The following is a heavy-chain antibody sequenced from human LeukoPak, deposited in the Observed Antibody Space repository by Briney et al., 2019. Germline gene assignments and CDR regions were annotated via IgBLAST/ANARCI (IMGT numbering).Heavy chain of an antibody. D-gene: IGHD5-12*01. CDR2: ISYDGSNK. Sequence: GGSLRLSCAASGFTFSSYAMHWVRQAPGKGLEWVAVISYDGSNKYYADSVKGRFTISRDNSKNTLYLQMNSLRAEDTAVYYCARGATITGYYYYYMDVWGKGTTVTVSS. CDR1: GFTFSSYA. J-gene: IGHJ6*03. CDR3: ARGATITGYYYYYMDV. V-gene: IGHV3-30-3*01.